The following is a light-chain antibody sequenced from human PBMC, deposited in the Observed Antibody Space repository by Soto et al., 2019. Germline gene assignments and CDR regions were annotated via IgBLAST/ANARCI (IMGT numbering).Light chain of an antibody. Sequence: DIVMTQSPLSLPVTPGEPASISCRSSQSLLHNNGYNYLDWYLHKPGQSSQLLIYLSSYRSSGVTERFSGSGSGTDFTLKISRVGAEDFGVYYFVHTLQAPGTVGQGTKVELQ. CDR2: LSS. CDR1: QSLLHNNGYNY. CDR3: VHTLQAPGT. J-gene: IGKJ1*01. V-gene: IGKV2-28*01.